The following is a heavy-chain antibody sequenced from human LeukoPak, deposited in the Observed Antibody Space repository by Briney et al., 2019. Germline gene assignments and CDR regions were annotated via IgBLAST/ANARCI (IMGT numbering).Heavy chain of an antibody. J-gene: IGHJ4*02. CDR2: IYTSGST. Sequence: SQTLSLTCTVSGGSISSGSYYWSWIRQPAGKGLEWIGRIYTSGSTNYNPSLKSRVTISVDTSKKQFSLKLSSVTAADTAVYYCAGNYYGSGSYYSEDRYWGQGTLVTVSS. CDR3: AGNYYGSGSYYSEDRY. CDR1: GGSISSGSYY. D-gene: IGHD3-10*01. V-gene: IGHV4-61*02.